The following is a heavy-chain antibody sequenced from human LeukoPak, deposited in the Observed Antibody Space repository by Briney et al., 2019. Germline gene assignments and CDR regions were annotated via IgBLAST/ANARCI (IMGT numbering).Heavy chain of an antibody. J-gene: IGHJ4*02. CDR1: GGSISSSNW. CDR2: IYHSGST. Sequence: SGTQSLTCAVSGGSISSSNWWSWVRQPPGKGLEWIGEIYHSGSTNYNPSLKSRVTISVDTSKNQFSLKLSSVTAADTAVYYCARALNYDILTGYYFSFDYWGQGTLVTVSS. CDR3: ARALNYDILTGYYFSFDY. V-gene: IGHV4-4*02. D-gene: IGHD3-9*01.